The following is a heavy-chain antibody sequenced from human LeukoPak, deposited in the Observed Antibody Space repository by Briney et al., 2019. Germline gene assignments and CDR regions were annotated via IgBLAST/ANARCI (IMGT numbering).Heavy chain of an antibody. D-gene: IGHD6-19*01. J-gene: IGHJ4*02. CDR1: GGSFSDYY. CDR2: INHRGST. CDR3: VKSGGYGLIDY. Sequence: SETLSLTCAVYGGSFSDYYCTWIRQPPGKGLEWIGDINHRGSTNYNPSLRSRVTISVDTSKNQFSLRLSSVTAADTAMYYCVKSGGYGLIDYWGQGTLVTVSS. V-gene: IGHV4-34*01.